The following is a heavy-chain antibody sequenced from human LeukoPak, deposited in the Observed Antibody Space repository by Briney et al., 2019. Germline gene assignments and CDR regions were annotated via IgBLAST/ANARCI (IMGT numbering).Heavy chain of an antibody. CDR3: AKDGGGSGWFVDY. Sequence: PGGSLRLSCAASGFTFTSYWMSWVRQAPGKGLEWVAVISYDGSNKYYADSVKGRFTISRDNSKNTLYLQMNSLRAEDTAVYYCAKDGGGSGWFVDYWGQGTLVTVSS. CDR1: GFTFTSYW. J-gene: IGHJ4*02. V-gene: IGHV3-30*18. CDR2: ISYDGSNK. D-gene: IGHD6-19*01.